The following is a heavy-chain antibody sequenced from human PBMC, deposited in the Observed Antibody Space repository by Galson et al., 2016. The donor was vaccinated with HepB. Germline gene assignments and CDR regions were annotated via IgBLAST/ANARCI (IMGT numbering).Heavy chain of an antibody. CDR2: ISVFNGDT. D-gene: IGHD3-3*01. CDR3: ARDQYYELLMGYQRAQSSDI. CDR1: GYMFTSYG. V-gene: IGHV1-18*01. J-gene: IGHJ3*02. Sequence: SVKVSCKASGYMFTSYGISWVRQAPGQGLEWVGWISVFNGDTNYAQKFQGRVTMTTDTSTNTAYMELTSLRSDDTAVYYCARDQYYELLMGYQRAQSSDIWGQGTMVTVSS.